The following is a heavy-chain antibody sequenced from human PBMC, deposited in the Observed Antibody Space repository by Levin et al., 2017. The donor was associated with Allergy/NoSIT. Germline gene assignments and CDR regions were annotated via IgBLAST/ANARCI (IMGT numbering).Heavy chain of an antibody. J-gene: IGHJ6*02. D-gene: IGHD2/OR15-2a*01. CDR3: ARATSDFFYQHGMDV. CDR2: IDWDDDR. V-gene: IGHV2-70*11. CDR1: GFSLSSSKMC. Sequence: QTLSLTCTFSGFSLSSSKMCVSWIRQPPGKALEWLARIDWDDDRYYSTSLKTRLTISKDTSKNQVVLTMTNMDPVDTATYYCARATSDFFYQHGMDVWGRGTTVTVSS.